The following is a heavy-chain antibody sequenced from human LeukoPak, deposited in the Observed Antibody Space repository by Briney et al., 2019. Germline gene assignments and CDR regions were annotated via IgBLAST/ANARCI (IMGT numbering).Heavy chain of an antibody. CDR2: IIPIFGTA. V-gene: IGHV1-69*01. D-gene: IGHD2-15*01. Sequence: ASVKVSCKASGGTFSSYAISWVRQAPGQGLEWMGGIIPIFGTANYAQKFQGRVTITADESTSTAYMELRSLRSDDTAVYYCARSPEWWQQLPRADYWGQGTLVTVSS. J-gene: IGHJ4*02. CDR1: GGTFSSYA. CDR3: ARSPEWWQQLPRADY.